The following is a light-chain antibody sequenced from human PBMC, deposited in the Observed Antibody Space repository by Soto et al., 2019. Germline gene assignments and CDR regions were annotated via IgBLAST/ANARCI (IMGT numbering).Light chain of an antibody. CDR3: CSYAGSSTWV. Sequence: QSALTQPASVSGSPGQSITISCTGTSSDVGSYNLVSWYQQHPGKAPKLYEGSKQPSGISNRFSGSKSGNTASLTISGLQAEDEADYYCCSYAGSSTWVFGGGTKLTVL. V-gene: IGLV2-23*01. CDR2: EGS. CDR1: SSDVGSYNL. J-gene: IGLJ3*02.